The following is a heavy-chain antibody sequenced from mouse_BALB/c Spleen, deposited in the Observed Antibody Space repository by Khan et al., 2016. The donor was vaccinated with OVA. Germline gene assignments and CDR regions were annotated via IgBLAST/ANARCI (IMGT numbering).Heavy chain of an antibody. V-gene: IGHV1S137*01. CDR3: ARGGGNYCFAY. CDR1: GYSFTGFA. D-gene: IGHD2-1*01. Sequence: QVQLKQSGAELVRPGVSVRISCKGSGYSFTGFAMHWVKQSHAKSLEWIGVISPYYGDADYNQRFRGKATLTVDKSSSTAYMELARLTSEDSAIYDCARGGGNYCFAYWGQGTMVTVSA. CDR2: ISPYYGDA. J-gene: IGHJ3*01.